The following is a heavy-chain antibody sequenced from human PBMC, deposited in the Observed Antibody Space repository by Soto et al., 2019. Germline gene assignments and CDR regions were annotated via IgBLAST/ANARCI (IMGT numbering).Heavy chain of an antibody. Sequence: QVQLVQSGAEEKKPGASVKVSCKASGYTFTGYAMNWVRQAPGQRLEWMGWINAGNGNTKYSQKFQGRVTITRDTSASTAYMELSSLRSEDTAVDYGARAVAVPADLDYWGQGTLVTVSS. D-gene: IGHD6-19*01. V-gene: IGHV1-3*05. CDR1: GYTFTGYA. J-gene: IGHJ4*02. CDR3: ARAVAVPADLDY. CDR2: INAGNGNT.